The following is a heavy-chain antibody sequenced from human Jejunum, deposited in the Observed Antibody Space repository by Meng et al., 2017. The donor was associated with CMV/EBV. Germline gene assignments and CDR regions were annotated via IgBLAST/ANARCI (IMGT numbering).Heavy chain of an antibody. D-gene: IGHD1-1*01. Sequence: VQLVESGGGLVKPGGSLRLSCVASDFTLNGAWMNWVRQAPGKGLEWLAYITGPGDNIQYADSVQGRFSISRDNANSALYLQMNTLRAEDTAIYYCARANFGFDNWGRGTLVTVSS. V-gene: IGHV3-11*01. CDR2: ITGPGDNI. J-gene: IGHJ4*02. CDR1: DFTLNGAW. CDR3: ARANFGFDN.